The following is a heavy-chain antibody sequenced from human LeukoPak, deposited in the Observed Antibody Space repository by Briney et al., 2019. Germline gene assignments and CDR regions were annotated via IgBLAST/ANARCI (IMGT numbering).Heavy chain of an antibody. CDR2: ISWSSGSI. CDR3: ARGKLRFLEWHYAFDI. D-gene: IGHD3-3*01. J-gene: IGHJ3*02. CDR1: GFTFDDYA. V-gene: IGHV3-9*03. Sequence: GGSLRLSCAASGFTFDDYAMHWVRQAPGKGLEWVSGISWSSGSIGYADSAKGRFTISRDNAKNSPYLQMNSLRAEDMALYYCARGKLRFLEWHYAFDIWGQGTMVTVSS.